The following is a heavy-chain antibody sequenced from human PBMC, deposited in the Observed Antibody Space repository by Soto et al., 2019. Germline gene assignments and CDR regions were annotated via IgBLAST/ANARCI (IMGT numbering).Heavy chain of an antibody. Sequence: SETLSLTCTVSGGSISSYYWSWIRQPPGKGLEWIGYIYYSGSTNYNPSLKSRVTISVDTSKNQFSLKLSSVTAADTAVYYCARDIGCSGGSCYKYFQHWGQGTLVTVSS. D-gene: IGHD2-15*01. CDR3: ARDIGCSGGSCYKYFQH. CDR1: GGSISSYY. CDR2: IYYSGST. J-gene: IGHJ1*01. V-gene: IGHV4-59*01.